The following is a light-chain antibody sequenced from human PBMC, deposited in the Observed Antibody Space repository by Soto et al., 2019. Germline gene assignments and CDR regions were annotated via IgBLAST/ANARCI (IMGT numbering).Light chain of an antibody. CDR2: DAS. Sequence: DIVLTQFPATLSLSPGERATLSCRASQSINTYLAWYQQKPGQPPRLLISDASNRATGTPARFSGSGSGTDFTLTISSLEAEYFAVYYCQQRSDWPPLTCGGGTKVEIK. CDR1: QSINTY. V-gene: IGKV3-11*01. J-gene: IGKJ4*01. CDR3: QQRSDWPPLT.